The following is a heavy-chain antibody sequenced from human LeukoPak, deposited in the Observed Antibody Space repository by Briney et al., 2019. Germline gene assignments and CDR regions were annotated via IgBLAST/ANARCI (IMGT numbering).Heavy chain of an antibody. Sequence: GGSLRLSCAASGITFNSYAMNWVRQAPGKGLEWVSGISGSGVSTNYADSVKGRFTISRDNSKNTLYLQMNSLRAEDTAMYYCARGPNWFDYWGQGTLVTVSS. V-gene: IGHV3-23*01. J-gene: IGHJ4*02. CDR3: ARGPNWFDY. CDR1: GITFNSYA. CDR2: ISGSGVST. D-gene: IGHD7-27*01.